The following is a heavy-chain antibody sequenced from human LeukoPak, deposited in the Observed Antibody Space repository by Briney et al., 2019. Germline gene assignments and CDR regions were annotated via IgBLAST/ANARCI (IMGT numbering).Heavy chain of an antibody. CDR1: GDMFIYNA. CDR3: ARAETGHTQMPFTTLDS. CDR2: IIPILDSV. V-gene: IGHV1-69*04. J-gene: IGHJ4*02. D-gene: IGHD7-27*01. Sequence: SVKVSCKASGDMFIYNAHYWVRQAPGQGFEWMGRIIPILDSVNHAQRFQGRITITADKSTNTAFMELRSLRSEDSAIYYCARAETGHTQMPFTTLDSWGQGTSVIVSS.